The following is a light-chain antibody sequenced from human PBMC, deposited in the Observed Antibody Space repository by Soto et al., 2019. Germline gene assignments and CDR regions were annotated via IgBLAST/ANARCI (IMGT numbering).Light chain of an antibody. V-gene: IGKV3D-20*02. CDR3: QHRMNWPLT. CDR1: QSIGSSY. Sequence: EIVLTPSPGTLSLSPGDRATLSCRASQSIGSSYLAWYQQKPGQAPRLLIYGASSRATGIPDRFSGSGSGTDFTLTISRLEPEDFAVYYCQHRMNWPLTFGQGTRLEIK. J-gene: IGKJ5*01. CDR2: GAS.